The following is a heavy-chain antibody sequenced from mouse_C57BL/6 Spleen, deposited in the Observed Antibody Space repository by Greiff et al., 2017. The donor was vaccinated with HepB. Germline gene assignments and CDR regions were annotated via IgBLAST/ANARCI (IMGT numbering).Heavy chain of an antibody. CDR2: ILPGSGST. J-gene: IGHJ2*01. Sequence: QVQLQQSGAELMKPGASVKLSCKATGYTFTGYWIEWVKQRPGHGLEWIGEILPGSGSTNYNEKFKGKATFTADTSSNTAYMQLSSLTTEDSAIYYCARTSSYYYGSIHYFDYWGQGTTLTVSS. CDR3: ARTSSYYYGSIHYFDY. D-gene: IGHD1-1*01. V-gene: IGHV1-9*01. CDR1: GYTFTGYW.